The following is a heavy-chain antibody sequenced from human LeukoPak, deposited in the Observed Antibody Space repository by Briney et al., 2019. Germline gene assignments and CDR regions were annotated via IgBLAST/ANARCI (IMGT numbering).Heavy chain of an antibody. CDR3: ATDHRRGP. Sequence: ASVKVSCKASGYTFTGYYMHWVRQAPGQGLEWMGWINPNSGGTNYAQKFQGRVTMTEDTSTDTAYMELSSLRSEDTAVYYCATDHRRGPWGQGTLVTVSS. CDR1: GYTFTGYY. D-gene: IGHD3-16*02. J-gene: IGHJ5*02. CDR2: INPNSGGT. V-gene: IGHV1-2*02.